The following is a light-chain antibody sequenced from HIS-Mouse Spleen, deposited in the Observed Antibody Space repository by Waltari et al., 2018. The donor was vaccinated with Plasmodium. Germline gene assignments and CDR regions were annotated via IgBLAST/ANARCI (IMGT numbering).Light chain of an antibody. CDR3: QAWDSSTVV. J-gene: IGLJ2*01. CDR2: QDS. V-gene: IGLV3-1*01. Sequence: SYELTQPPSVSVSPGQTASITCSGDKLGDKYACWYQQKPGQSPVLVIYQDSKRPPGIRERFSGANSENTATLTISGTQAMDEADYYCQAWDSSTVVFGGGTKLTVL. CDR1: KLGDKY.